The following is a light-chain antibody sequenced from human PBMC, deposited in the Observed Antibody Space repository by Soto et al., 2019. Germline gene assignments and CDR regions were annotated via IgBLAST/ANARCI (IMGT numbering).Light chain of an antibody. J-gene: IGKJ1*01. V-gene: IGKV3-15*01. CDR1: QSISSN. Sequence: ETVMTQSPATLSVSPGERATLSCRASQSISSNLAWYQQKPGQAPRLLIYGASTRATGIPARFSGSGSGTEFTLTISSLQSEDFAVYYCQQYGSSSWTFGQGTKVDIK. CDR3: QQYGSSSWT. CDR2: GAS.